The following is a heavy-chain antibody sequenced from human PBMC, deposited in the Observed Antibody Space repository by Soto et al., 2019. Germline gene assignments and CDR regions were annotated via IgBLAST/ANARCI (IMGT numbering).Heavy chain of an antibody. D-gene: IGHD3-22*01. CDR1: GFTFSSYW. V-gene: IGHV3-74*01. CDR3: VRGDGDYYDGNGYLGRH. J-gene: IGHJ4*02. CDR2: LKSDGSGT. Sequence: EVQLVESGGGLVQPGGSLRLSCAASGFTFSSYWMHWVRQAPGKGLVWVSRLKSDGSGTTYADSVKGRLTISRGNAKNALYLQMNSLGAEDRAVYCCVRGDGDYYDGNGYLGRHWGQGTLVTVSS.